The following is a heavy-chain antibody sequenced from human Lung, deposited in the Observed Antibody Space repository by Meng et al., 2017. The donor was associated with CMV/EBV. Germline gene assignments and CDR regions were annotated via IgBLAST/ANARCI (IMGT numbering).Heavy chain of an antibody. CDR3: ARSTYYHDSSGPAFDY. J-gene: IGHJ4*02. CDR1: GYTFTSYA. D-gene: IGHD3-22*01. Sequence: QVQLVQSWAAFEKPWASVGVSCKASGYTFTSYAMNWVRQAPGQGLEWMGWINTNTGSPTYDQGFTGRFVFSLDTSVSTAYLQITSLKPDDTAVYYCARSTYYHDSSGPAFDYWGQGTLVTVSS. V-gene: IGHV7-4-1*02. CDR2: INTNTGSP.